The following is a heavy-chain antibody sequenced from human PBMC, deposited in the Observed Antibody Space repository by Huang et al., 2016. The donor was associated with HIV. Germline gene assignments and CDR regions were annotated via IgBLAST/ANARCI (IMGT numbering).Heavy chain of an antibody. D-gene: IGHD4-17*01. Sequence: QVQLVQSGAEVKTPGSSVKVPCKASGGTFRKYAISWVRQAPGQGLEWMGGIIPMFGTPNYARKFQGRVTITADDSTSTTYVEVSSLRSEDTALYYCARGQLGSYGDYDVLYWGQGTLVTVSS. J-gene: IGHJ4*02. CDR3: ARGQLGSYGDYDVLY. CDR2: IIPMFGTP. CDR1: GGTFRKYA. V-gene: IGHV1-69*13.